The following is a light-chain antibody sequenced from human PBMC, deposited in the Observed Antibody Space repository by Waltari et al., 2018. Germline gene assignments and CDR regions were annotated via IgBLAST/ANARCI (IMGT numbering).Light chain of an antibody. J-gene: IGKJ2*01. CDR3: QQTHTTPYT. V-gene: IGKV1-39*01. CDR1: QSITKY. CDR2: TVS. Sequence: DIQMTQSPASLSASVGETVTITCRASQSITKYLNWYQQKAGEVPKLLMFTVSTLQRGVSSRFSGRGSGTNFTLTITSLQREDCATYHCQQTHTTPYTFGQGTKLEI.